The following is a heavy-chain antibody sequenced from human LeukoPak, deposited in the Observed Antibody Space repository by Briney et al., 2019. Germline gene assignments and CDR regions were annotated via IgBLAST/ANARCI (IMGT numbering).Heavy chain of an antibody. J-gene: IGHJ6*03. CDR3: ARGKKWELLGSYYMDV. V-gene: IGHV1-8*03. Sequence: RASVKVTCNASGYTFTSYDINWVRQATGQGLEWMGWMNPNSGNTGYAQKFQGRVTITRNTSISTAYMELSSLRSEDTAVYYCARGKKWELLGSYYMDVWGKGTTVTVSS. CDR1: GYTFTSYD. CDR2: MNPNSGNT. D-gene: IGHD1-26*01.